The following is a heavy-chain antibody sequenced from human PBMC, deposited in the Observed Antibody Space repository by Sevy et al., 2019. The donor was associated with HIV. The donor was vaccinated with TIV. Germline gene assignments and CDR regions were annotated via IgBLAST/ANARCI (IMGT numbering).Heavy chain of an antibody. D-gene: IGHD4-17*01. CDR3: ASYGEGWYFDY. J-gene: IGHJ4*02. CDR1: GDSISSYY. Sequence: SETLSLTCTVSGDSISSYYWSWIRQPPGKGLEWIGYIYQSGSTNYNPSLKSRVTISLDTAKNHFSLKLTSVTAANTAIYYCASYGEGWYFDYWGQGTLVTVSS. CDR2: IYQSGST. V-gene: IGHV4-59*01.